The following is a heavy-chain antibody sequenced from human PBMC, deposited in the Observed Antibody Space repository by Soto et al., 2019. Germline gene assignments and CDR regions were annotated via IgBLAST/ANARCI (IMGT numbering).Heavy chain of an antibody. V-gene: IGHV4-4*07. CDR1: GASISSFN. D-gene: IGHD6-13*01. Sequence: KPSETLSLTCSVSGASISSFNWNWVRQPAGKGPEWVGRLNIAGTINYNPSLKSRITMSMDTSKNQISLHLRSVTAADTAIYYCARDRGEYTSSWFWYFSHWGHGTWSPSPQ. CDR3: ARDRGEYTSSWFWYFSH. J-gene: IGHJ2*01. CDR2: LNIAGTI.